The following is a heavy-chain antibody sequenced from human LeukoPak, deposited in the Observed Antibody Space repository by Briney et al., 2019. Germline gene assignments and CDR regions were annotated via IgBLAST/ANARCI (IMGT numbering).Heavy chain of an antibody. CDR1: GFTFSSYA. CDR3: ARIYYDSWSGYSWFDP. V-gene: IGHV3-23*01. D-gene: IGHD3-3*01. CDR2: ISGSGGST. J-gene: IGHJ5*02. Sequence: PGGSLRLSCAASGFTFSSYAMSWVRQAPGKGLEWVSAISGSGGSTYYADSVKGRFTISRDNAQSSLFLQMNSLRVDDTAVYHCARIYYDSWSGYSWFDPWGQGILVTVSS.